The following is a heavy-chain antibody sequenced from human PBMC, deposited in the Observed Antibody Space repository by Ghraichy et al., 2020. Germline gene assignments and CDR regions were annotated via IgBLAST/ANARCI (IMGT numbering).Heavy chain of an antibody. D-gene: IGHD2-21*02. V-gene: IGHV3-64D*06. CDR2: ISNNGGST. Sequence: GGSLRLSCSASGFTFSSYVMNWVRQAPGKGLEYVSAISNNGGSTYYADSVKGRFTISRDNSKNTLYLQMSSLRAEDTAVYYCVKSPVGVYYCGGDCYVLGYWGQGTLVTVSS. CDR1: GFTFSSYV. CDR3: VKSPVGVYYCGGDCYVLGY. J-gene: IGHJ4*02.